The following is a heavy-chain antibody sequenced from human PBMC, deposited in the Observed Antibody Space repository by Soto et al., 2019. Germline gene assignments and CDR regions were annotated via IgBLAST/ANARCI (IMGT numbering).Heavy chain of an antibody. D-gene: IGHD2-2*01. CDR3: ARVPDD. V-gene: IGHV4-30-4*01. Sequence: PSETLSLTCTVSGGSISSGNYYWSWIRQPPGKGLEWIGFISYSGTTHYSASLRSRVSISVDTSKKQFSLDLSSVTAADTAVYYCARVPDDWGQGILVTVSS. J-gene: IGHJ4*02. CDR2: ISYSGTT. CDR1: GGSISSGNYY.